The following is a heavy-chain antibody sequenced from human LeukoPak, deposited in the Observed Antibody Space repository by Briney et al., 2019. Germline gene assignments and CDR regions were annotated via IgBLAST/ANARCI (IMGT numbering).Heavy chain of an antibody. V-gene: IGHV4-59*11. CDR3: ARVFRGVVSSNWFDP. J-gene: IGHJ5*02. CDR1: GGSITGHY. CDR2: VYDNGNT. Sequence: SETLSLTCTVSGGSITGHYWTWIRQSPGKGLEWIGFVYDNGNTNYNSSLQSRVTMSVDTSTNQLSLKMTSVTAADTAIYYCARVFRGVVSSNWFDPWGQGTLVTVSS. D-gene: IGHD2-21*01.